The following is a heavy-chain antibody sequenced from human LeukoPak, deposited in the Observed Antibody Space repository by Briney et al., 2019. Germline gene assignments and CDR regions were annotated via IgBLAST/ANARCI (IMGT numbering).Heavy chain of an antibody. J-gene: IGHJ4*02. D-gene: IGHD6-19*01. CDR1: GGSISSYY. CDR3: ARGAVAGTISLFDY. CDR2: IYYSGST. V-gene: IGHV4-59*01. Sequence: PSETLSLTWTVSGGSISSYYWSWIRQPPGKGLEWIGYIYYSGSTNYNPSLKSRVTISVDTSKNQFSLKLSSVTAADTAVYYCARGAVAGTISLFDYWGQGTLVTVSS.